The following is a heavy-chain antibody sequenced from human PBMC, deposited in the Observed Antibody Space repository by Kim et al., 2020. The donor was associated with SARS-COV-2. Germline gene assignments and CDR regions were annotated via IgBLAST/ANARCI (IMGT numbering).Heavy chain of an antibody. V-gene: IGHV3-23*01. D-gene: IGHD3-9*01. CDR1: GFTFNNYC. CDR2: IRGSGGTS. CDR3: VKVRCGRDWPLDYYGMDV. Sequence: GGSLRLSCTASGFTFNNYCMNWVRQAPGKGLEWVSGIRGSGGTSYYADSVKGRFTISGDNAKNTLFLQMFDLRNEDTALYYCVKVRCGRDWPLDYYGMDVWGQGTPVTVS. J-gene: IGHJ6*02.